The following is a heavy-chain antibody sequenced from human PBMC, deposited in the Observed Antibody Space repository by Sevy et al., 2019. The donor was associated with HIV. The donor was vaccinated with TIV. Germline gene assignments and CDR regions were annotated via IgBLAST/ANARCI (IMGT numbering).Heavy chain of an antibody. V-gene: IGHV3-9*01. D-gene: IGHD6-19*01. CDR3: AKDLRAVAGFYTFDM. CDR1: GFNFNEYA. CDR2: ITWNSDSV. Sequence: GGSLRLSCAASGFNFNEYAMHWVRQAPGKGLEWVSGITWNSDSVVYADSVKGRFTISRDKAKNSLYLQMNSLRPEDTALYYCAKDLRAVAGFYTFDMWGQGTMVTVSS. J-gene: IGHJ3*02.